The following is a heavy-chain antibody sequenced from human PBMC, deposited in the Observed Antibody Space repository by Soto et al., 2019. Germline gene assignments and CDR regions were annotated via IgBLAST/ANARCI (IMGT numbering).Heavy chain of an antibody. CDR2: ISYDGSNK. CDR1: GFIVSSYA. D-gene: IGHD2-15*01. J-gene: IGHJ4*01. Sequence: PAGSMRICCAACGFIVSSYAMHLVLQTPGKGLEWVAVISYDGSNKYYADSVKGRFTISRDNSKNTLYLQMNSLRAEDTAVYYCARVSGIVVVVAAPRPVDYWGHGTLVAVSS. V-gene: IGHV3-30-3*01. CDR3: ARVSGIVVVVAAPRPVDY.